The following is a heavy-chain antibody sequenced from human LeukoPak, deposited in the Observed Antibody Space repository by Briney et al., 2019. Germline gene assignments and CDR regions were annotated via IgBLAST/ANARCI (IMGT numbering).Heavy chain of an antibody. CDR2: MYTSGST. D-gene: IGHD3-10*01. V-gene: IGHV4-4*07. J-gene: IGHJ4*02. CDR1: GVSISSYY. Sequence: SETLSLTCTVSGVSISSYYWNWIRQPAGKGLEWIGLMYTSGSTNYNPSLKSRVTVSVDTSKNQFSLKLSSVTAADTAVYYCARDGLLWFGELYWGQGTLVTVSS. CDR3: ARDGLLWFGELY.